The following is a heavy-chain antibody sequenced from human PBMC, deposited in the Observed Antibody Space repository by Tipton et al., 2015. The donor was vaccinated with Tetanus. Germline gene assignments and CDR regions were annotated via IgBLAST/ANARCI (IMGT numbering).Heavy chain of an antibody. V-gene: IGHV4-59*01. CDR3: AGSQWLDGFIFDY. D-gene: IGHD6-19*01. J-gene: IGHJ4*02. CDR2: ISHSGSP. CDR1: GGSITKDY. Sequence: TLSLTCNVSGGSITKDYWSWIRQSPGKTLEWIGYISHSGSPNYNPSLKSRATVPVDTSKNQFSLDLTSVTAADTGVYYCAGSQWLDGFIFDYWGQGSRVTVAS.